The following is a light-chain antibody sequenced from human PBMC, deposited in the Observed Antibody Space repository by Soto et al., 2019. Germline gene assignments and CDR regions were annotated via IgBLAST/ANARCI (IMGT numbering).Light chain of an antibody. Sequence: EIVLTQSPGTLSLSPGERATLSCRASQSISSSYLAWYQQRPGQAPRLLIFGASTRATDIPDRFSGSGSGTDFTLTISRLEPEDFAVYYCQRYVSSSYTFGQGTKLQIK. CDR3: QRYVSSSYT. J-gene: IGKJ2*01. V-gene: IGKV3-20*01. CDR2: GAS. CDR1: QSISSSY.